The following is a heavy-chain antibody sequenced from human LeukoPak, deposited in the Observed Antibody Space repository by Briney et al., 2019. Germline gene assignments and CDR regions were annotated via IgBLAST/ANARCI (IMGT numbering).Heavy chain of an antibody. J-gene: IGHJ4*02. V-gene: IGHV4-59*01. D-gene: IGHD2-21*01. CDR2: IYYNGVT. CDR3: ARDHCDSFDY. Sequence: SETLSLTCTVSGGSIGTYYWNWIRQSPGKGLEWIAYIYYNGVTRYNPSLQSRVALSLDTSKNQFSLKLTSVTVADTAVYYCARDHCDSFDYWGQGTLVTVSS. CDR1: GGSIGTYY.